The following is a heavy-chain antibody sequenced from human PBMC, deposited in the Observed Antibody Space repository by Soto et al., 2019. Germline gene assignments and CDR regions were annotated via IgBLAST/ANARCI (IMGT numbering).Heavy chain of an antibody. CDR1: GFTFSDHY. V-gene: IGHV3-72*01. Sequence: PGGSLRLSCAASGFTFSDHYMDWVRQAPGKGLEWVGRTRNKANSYTTEYAASVKGRFTISRDDSKNSLYLQMNSLKTEDTAVYYCARVEVLGSGSDGLDIWGQGTMVTVSS. J-gene: IGHJ3*02. D-gene: IGHD5-12*01. CDR2: TRNKANSYTT. CDR3: ARVEVLGSGSDGLDI.